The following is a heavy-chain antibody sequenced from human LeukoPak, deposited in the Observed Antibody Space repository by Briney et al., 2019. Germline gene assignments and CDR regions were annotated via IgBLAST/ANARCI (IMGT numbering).Heavy chain of an antibody. CDR1: GFTFSNYG. V-gene: IGHV3-30*18. Sequence: GMSLRLSCAASGFTFSNYGMHWVRQAPGKGLEWVAVISDDGRTKYYADSVKGRFTISRDNSKKTLYMEMNSLNSEDTAVYYCAELGITMIGGVWGKGTTVTISS. D-gene: IGHD3-10*02. J-gene: IGHJ6*04. CDR2: ISDDGRTK. CDR3: AELGITMIGGV.